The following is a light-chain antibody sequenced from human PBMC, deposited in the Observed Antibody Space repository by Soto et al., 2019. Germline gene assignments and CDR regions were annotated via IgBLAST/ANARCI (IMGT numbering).Light chain of an antibody. V-gene: IGLV2-23*01. J-gene: IGLJ3*02. Sequence: QSVLTQPASVSGSPGQSITISCTGTSSDVGSYNLVSWYQQHPGKAPKLMIYEGSKRPSGVSNRFSGSKSGNTASLTISGLQAEDEADYYCCSYADSSTWVFGGGTKVTVL. CDR2: EGS. CDR3: CSYADSSTWV. CDR1: SSDVGSYNL.